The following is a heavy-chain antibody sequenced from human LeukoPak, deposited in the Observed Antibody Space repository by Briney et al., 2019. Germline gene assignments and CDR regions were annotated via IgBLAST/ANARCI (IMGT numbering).Heavy chain of an antibody. Sequence: SVKVSCKASGGTFSSYAISWVRQAPGQGLEWMGGIISIFGTANYAQKFQGRVTITADESTSTAYMELSSLRSEDTAVYYCARSAVFPPYYYDSSGYYLFQHWGQGTLVTVSS. J-gene: IGHJ1*01. D-gene: IGHD3-22*01. V-gene: IGHV1-69*13. CDR2: IISIFGTA. CDR3: ARSAVFPPYYYDSSGYYLFQH. CDR1: GGTFSSYA.